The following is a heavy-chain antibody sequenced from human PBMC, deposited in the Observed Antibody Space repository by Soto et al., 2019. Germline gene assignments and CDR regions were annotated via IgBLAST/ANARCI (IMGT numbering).Heavy chain of an antibody. CDR2: ISSSSSYT. J-gene: IGHJ6*02. V-gene: IGHV3-11*06. Sequence: QVQLVESGGGLVKPGGSLRLSCAASGFTFSDYYMSWIRQAPGKGLEWVSYISSSSSYTNYADSVKGRFTISRDNAKNSLYLQMNSLSAEDTAVYYCARFSEDYYYYGMDVWGQGTTVTVSS. CDR3: ARFSEDYYYYGMDV. CDR1: GFTFSDYY.